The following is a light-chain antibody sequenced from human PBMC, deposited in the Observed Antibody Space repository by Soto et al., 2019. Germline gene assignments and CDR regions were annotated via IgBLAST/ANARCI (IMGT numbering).Light chain of an antibody. Sequence: EIVMTQSPATLSVSPGERATLSCRASQCVSGYLAWYQRRPGQAPRLLFSGASTRAIGVPARFSGSGSGTEFTLTISSLQSEDFAIYYCQQYNDWPPTFGQGTKVDIK. J-gene: IGKJ1*01. CDR2: GAS. CDR3: QQYNDWPPT. CDR1: QCVSGY. V-gene: IGKV3-15*01.